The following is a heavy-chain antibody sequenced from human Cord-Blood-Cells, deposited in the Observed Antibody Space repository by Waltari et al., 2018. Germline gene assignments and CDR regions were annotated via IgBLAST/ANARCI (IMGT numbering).Heavy chain of an antibody. CDR2: VMPIFVTE. Sequence: QVQLVQSGAEVKKPGSSVKVSCKGPGGTFSSYAISWVRQAPGQGLEWMGGVMPIFVTEKDAQKFRGRGPLPLNEPTSTASLERGSRRFVVWAMYYWAGDLAAAGAFDTWAKGQWSPSLQ. V-gene: IGHV1-69*01. CDR1: GGTFSSYA. D-gene: IGHD6-13*01. CDR3: AGDLAAAGAFDT. J-gene: IGHJ3*02.